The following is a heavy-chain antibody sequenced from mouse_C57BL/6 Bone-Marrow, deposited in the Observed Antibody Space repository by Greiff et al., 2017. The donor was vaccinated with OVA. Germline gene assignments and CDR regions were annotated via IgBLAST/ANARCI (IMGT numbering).Heavy chain of an antibody. Sequence: EVQLQQSGPELVKPGASVKMSCKASGYTFTDYNMHWVKQSHGKSLEWIGYINPNNGGTSYNQKFKGKATLTVNKSSSTAYMELRSLTSEDSAVYYCARGYYYSNYVGAMDYWGQGTSVTVSS. V-gene: IGHV1-22*01. CDR1: GYTFTDYN. D-gene: IGHD2-5*01. CDR3: ARGYYYSNYVGAMDY. CDR2: INPNNGGT. J-gene: IGHJ4*01.